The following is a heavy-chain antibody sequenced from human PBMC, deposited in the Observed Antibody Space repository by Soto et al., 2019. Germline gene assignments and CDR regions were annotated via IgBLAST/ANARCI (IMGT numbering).Heavy chain of an antibody. Sequence: SGPTLVNPTQTLTLTCTFSGFSLSTSGVGVGWIRQPPGKALEWLALIYWDDDKRYSPSLKSRLTITKDTSKNQVVLTMTNMDPVDTATYYCAHNHAPWYSRYVRPNNWFDPWGQGTLVTVSS. CDR3: AHNHAPWYSRYVRPNNWFDP. CDR2: IYWDDDK. V-gene: IGHV2-5*02. J-gene: IGHJ5*02. CDR1: GFSLSTSGVG. D-gene: IGHD6-13*01.